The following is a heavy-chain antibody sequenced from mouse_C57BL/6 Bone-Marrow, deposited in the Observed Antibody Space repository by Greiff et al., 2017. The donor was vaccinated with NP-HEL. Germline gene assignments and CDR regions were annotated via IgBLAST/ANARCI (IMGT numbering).Heavy chain of an antibody. CDR2: INPYNGGT. CDR3: AREGYGNHYAMDY. J-gene: IGHJ4*01. CDR1: GYTFTDYY. Sequence: VQLQQSGPVLVKPGASVKMSCKASGYTFTDYYMNWVKQSHGKSLEWIGVINPYNGGTSYNQKFKGKATLTVDKSSSTAYMELNSLTSEESAVYYCAREGYGNHYAMDYWGQGTSVTVSS. D-gene: IGHD2-1*01. V-gene: IGHV1-19*01.